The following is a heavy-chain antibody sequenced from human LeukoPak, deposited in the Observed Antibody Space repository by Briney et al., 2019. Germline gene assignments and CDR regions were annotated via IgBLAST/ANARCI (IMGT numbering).Heavy chain of an antibody. V-gene: IGHV5-10-1*01. CDR3: AKEAGDAFDI. CDR1: GYSFTSYW. Sequence: GESLKISCKGSGYSFTSYWISWVRQMPGKGLEWMGRIDPSDSYTNYSPSFQGHVTISADKSISTAYLQWSSLKASDTAMYYCAKEAGDAFDIWGQGTMVTVSS. J-gene: IGHJ3*02. CDR2: IDPSDSYT.